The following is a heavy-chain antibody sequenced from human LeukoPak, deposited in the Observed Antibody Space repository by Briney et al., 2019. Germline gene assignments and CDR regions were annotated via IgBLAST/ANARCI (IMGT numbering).Heavy chain of an antibody. Sequence: ASVKVSCKASGYTFTSYGISWVRQAPGQGLEWMGWISAYNGNTNYAQKLQGRVTMTTDTSTSTAYMELRSLRSDDTAVYYCARDGECSSSWYFDLFDYWGQGTLVTVSS. J-gene: IGHJ4*02. CDR2: ISAYNGNT. CDR1: GYTFTSYG. D-gene: IGHD6-13*01. V-gene: IGHV1-18*01. CDR3: ARDGECSSSWYFDLFDY.